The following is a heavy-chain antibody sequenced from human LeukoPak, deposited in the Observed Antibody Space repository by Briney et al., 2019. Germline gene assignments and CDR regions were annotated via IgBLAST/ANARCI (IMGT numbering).Heavy chain of an antibody. CDR3: ARVVSSWYPQVGYDYMDV. Sequence: GGSLRLSCAASGFTFSDYEMNWVRQAPGKGLEWLSYISSSGVTISYADSVKGRFTISRDNAKNSLYLQINSLRAEDTAVYYCARVVSSWYPQVGYDYMDVWGKGTTVTVSS. V-gene: IGHV3-48*03. D-gene: IGHD6-13*01. J-gene: IGHJ6*03. CDR2: ISSSGVTI. CDR1: GFTFSDYE.